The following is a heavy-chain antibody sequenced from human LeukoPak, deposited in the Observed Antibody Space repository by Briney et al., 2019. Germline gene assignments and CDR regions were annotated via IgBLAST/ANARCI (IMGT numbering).Heavy chain of an antibody. CDR2: ISSSSSYI. CDR1: GFTFSSYS. V-gene: IGHV3-21*01. J-gene: IGHJ3*02. D-gene: IGHD3-22*01. CDR3: ATLIGYYYDSSGYYDAFDI. Sequence: GGSLRLSCAASGFTFSSYSMNWVRQAPGKGLEWVSFISSSSSYIYYADSVKGRFTISRDNAKNSLYLQMNSLRAEDTAVYYCATLIGYYYDSSGYYDAFDIWGQGTMVTVSS.